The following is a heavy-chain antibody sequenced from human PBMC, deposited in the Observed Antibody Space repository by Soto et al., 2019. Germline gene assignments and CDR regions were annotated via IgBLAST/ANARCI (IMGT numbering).Heavy chain of an antibody. CDR3: ERGTIVVVPATLRYYYYYGMDV. V-gene: IGHV4-34*01. J-gene: IGHJ6*01. D-gene: IGHD2-2*01. CDR1: GGSFSGYY. CDR2: INHSGST. Sequence: QVQLQQWGAGLLKPSETLSLTCAVSGGSFSGYYWRWILQPPGKGLEWMGEINHSGSTNYNPSLKSRVTISVDTSKHQFSLKLSSVTAADTAVYYCERGTIVVVPATLRYYYYYGMDVW.